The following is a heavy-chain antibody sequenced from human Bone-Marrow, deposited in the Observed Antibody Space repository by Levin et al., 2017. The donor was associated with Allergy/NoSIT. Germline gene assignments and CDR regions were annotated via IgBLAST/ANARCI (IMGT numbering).Heavy chain of an antibody. CDR2: ISSSSSTI. D-gene: IGHD4-11*01. CDR3: ARVDYSNYSGLWNYYYYYGMDV. CDR1: GFTFSSYS. V-gene: IGHV3-48*04. J-gene: IGHJ6*02. Sequence: GGSLRLSCAASGFTFSSYSMNWVRQAPGKGLEWVSYISSSSSTIYYADSVKGRFTISRDNAKNSLYLQMNSLRAEDTAVYYCARVDYSNYSGLWNYYYYYGMDVWGQGTTVTVSS.